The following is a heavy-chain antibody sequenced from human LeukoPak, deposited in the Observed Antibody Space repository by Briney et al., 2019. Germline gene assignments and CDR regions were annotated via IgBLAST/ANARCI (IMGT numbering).Heavy chain of an antibody. Sequence: PGGSPRLSCAASGFTFSSYWMHWVRQAPGKGLMWVSGINTDGSSTMYADSVKGRFTISRDNAKNTLYLQMNSLRGEDTAVYHCYGGNAEHWGQGTLVTVSS. CDR3: YGGNAEH. CDR1: GFTFSSYW. CDR2: INTDGSST. J-gene: IGHJ1*01. V-gene: IGHV3-74*03. D-gene: IGHD4-23*01.